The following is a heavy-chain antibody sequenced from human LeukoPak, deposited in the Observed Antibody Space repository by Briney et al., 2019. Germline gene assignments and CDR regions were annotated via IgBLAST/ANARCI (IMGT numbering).Heavy chain of an antibody. CDR3: AKDRDIAVAGTDDAFDI. CDR2: IAYDGSSE. Sequence: GGSLRLSCAASGFTFSSYSMNWVRQAPGKGLEWVAVIAYDGSSEYYADSVKGRFTISRDNSKKTLYLQMNSLRAEDTAVYYCAKDRDIAVAGTDDAFDIWGQGTMVTVSS. D-gene: IGHD6-13*01. V-gene: IGHV3-30*18. CDR1: GFTFSSYS. J-gene: IGHJ3*02.